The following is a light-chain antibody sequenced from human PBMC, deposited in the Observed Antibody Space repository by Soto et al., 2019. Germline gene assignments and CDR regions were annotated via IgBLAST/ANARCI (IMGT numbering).Light chain of an antibody. CDR1: QGISNY. Sequence: DIQMTQSPSSLSASVGDRVTITCRASQGISNYLAWYQQKPGKVPKLLIYAASSLQSGVPSRFSGSGSGTDFTLTIRSLQPEDVATYYFQKCGIAPFSFGGGTKVELK. V-gene: IGKV1-27*01. J-gene: IGKJ4*01. CDR3: QKCGIAPFS. CDR2: AAS.